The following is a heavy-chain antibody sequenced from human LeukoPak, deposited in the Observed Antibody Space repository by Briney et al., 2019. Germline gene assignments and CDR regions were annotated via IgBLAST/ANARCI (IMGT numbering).Heavy chain of an antibody. D-gene: IGHD3-10*01. Sequence: PSETLSLTCTVSGGSINSHYWTWIRQSPGKGLEWIGCFYNSGSTTYNPSLRSRVTISVDVSKSQVSLKLTSVTAADTAVYYCAKSHSEAQRGYFDCWGQGTLVTVSS. CDR1: GGSINSHY. V-gene: IGHV4-59*08. CDR2: FYNSGST. CDR3: AKSHSEAQRGYFDC. J-gene: IGHJ4*02.